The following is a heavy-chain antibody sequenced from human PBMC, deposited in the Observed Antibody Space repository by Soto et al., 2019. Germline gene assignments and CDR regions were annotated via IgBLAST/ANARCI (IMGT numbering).Heavy chain of an antibody. Sequence: ASVKVSCTGSRYTLIELSMHWVRHAPGKGLEWMGAFDPEDGETSYAQKFQGRVSMTEDTSTDTAYMELSSLRSEETVVHYSATDTKNYFDSSCSPVDGYWGQGTVVTVSS. D-gene: IGHD3-22*01. J-gene: IGHJ4*02. CDR2: FDPEDGET. V-gene: IGHV1-24*01. CDR1: RYTLIELS. CDR3: ATDTKNYFDSSCSPVDGY.